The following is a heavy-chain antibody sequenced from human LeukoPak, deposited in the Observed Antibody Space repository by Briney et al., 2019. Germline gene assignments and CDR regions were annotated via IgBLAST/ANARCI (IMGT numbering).Heavy chain of an antibody. V-gene: IGHV3-7*05. J-gene: IGHJ4*02. Sequence: GGSLRLSCAASGFTFRTYGMHWVRQAPGKGLEWVANIKQDGSGKYYVNSVKGRFTISRDNAKNSLFLQMNSLRVEDTAVYYCAGGQGWLLDYWGQGTLVTVSS. CDR3: AGGQGWLLDY. CDR2: IKQDGSGK. CDR1: GFTFRTYG. D-gene: IGHD2-15*01.